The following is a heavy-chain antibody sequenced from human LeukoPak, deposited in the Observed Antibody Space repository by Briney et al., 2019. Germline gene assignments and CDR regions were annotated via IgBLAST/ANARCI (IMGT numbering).Heavy chain of an antibody. D-gene: IGHD3-10*01. V-gene: IGHV3-23*01. CDR1: GGSFSGYY. CDR2: ISGSGGST. J-gene: IGHJ4*02. CDR3: AKRRSPMVRGVNVDY. Sequence: ETLSLTCAVYGGSFSGYYWSWIRQAPGKGLEWVSAISGSGGSTYYADSVKGRFTISRDNSKNTLYLQMNSLRAEDTAVYYCAKRRSPMVRGVNVDYWGQGTLVTVSS.